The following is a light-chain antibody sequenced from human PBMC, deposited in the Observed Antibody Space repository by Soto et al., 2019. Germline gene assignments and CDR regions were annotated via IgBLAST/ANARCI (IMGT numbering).Light chain of an antibody. CDR1: QSVSSN. J-gene: IGKJ4*01. V-gene: IGKV3-15*01. CDR2: GAS. Sequence: IVMTQSPATLSVSPGERATLSCRASQSVSSNLTWYQQKPGQAPRLLIYGASTRATGIPARFSGSGSGTEFSLTISSLQSEDFADYYCQQYNYWPTHTFLGGIXV. CDR3: QQYNYWPTHT.